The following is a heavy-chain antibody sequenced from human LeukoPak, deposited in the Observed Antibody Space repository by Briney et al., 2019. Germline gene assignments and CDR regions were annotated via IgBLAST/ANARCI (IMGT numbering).Heavy chain of an antibody. V-gene: IGHV1-8*01. CDR3: ARFGHCSGGSCSWFDP. CDR2: MNPNSGNT. CDR1: GYTFTSYD. J-gene: IGHJ5*02. D-gene: IGHD2-15*01. Sequence: ASVKVSCKASGYTFTSYDINWVRQATGQGLEWMGWMNPNSGNTGYAQKFQGRVTMTRNTSISTAYMELSSLRSEDTAVYYCARFGHCSGGSCSWFDPWGQGTLVTVSS.